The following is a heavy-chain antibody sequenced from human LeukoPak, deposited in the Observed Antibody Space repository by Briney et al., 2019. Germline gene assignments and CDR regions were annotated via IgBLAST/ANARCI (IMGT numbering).Heavy chain of an antibody. CDR1: GGSISSSSYY. CDR3: ARDSGLAAPGTDRNWFDP. D-gene: IGHD6-13*01. J-gene: IGHJ5*02. CDR2: IYYSGST. V-gene: IGHV4-39*02. Sequence: PSEALSLTCTVSGGSISSSSYYWGWIRQPPGKGLEWIGSIYYSGSTYYNPSLKSRATISVDTSKNQFSLKLSSVTAADTAVYYCARDSGLAAPGTDRNWFDPWGQGTLVTVSS.